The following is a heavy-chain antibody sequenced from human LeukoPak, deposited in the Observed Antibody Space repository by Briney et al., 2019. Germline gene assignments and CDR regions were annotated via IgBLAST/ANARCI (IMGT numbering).Heavy chain of an antibody. V-gene: IGHV1-69*13. CDR3: ARVDSNYEWFDP. D-gene: IGHD4-11*01. CDR1: GGTFSSYA. J-gene: IGHJ5*02. CDR2: IIPIFGTA. Sequence: ASVKVSCKASGGTFSSYAISWVRQAPGQGLEWMGGIIPIFGTANYAQKFQGRVTITAGESTSTAYMELSSLRSEDTAVYYCARVDSNYEWFDPWGQGTLVTVSS.